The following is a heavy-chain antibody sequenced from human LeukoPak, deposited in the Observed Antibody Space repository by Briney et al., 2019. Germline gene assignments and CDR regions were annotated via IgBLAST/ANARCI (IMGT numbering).Heavy chain of an antibody. V-gene: IGHV1-2*02. CDR1: GYTFTGYY. CDR3: ARDLFLRLICSSTSCSPGY. J-gene: IGHJ4*02. Sequence: ASVKVSCKPSGYTFTGYYMQRVRQPPGQGLGGMGWINPNSGGTNYAQKFQGRVTMTRDTSIITAYMELSRLRSEDTAVYYCARDLFLRLICSSTSCSPGYWGQGTLVTVSS. CDR2: INPNSGGT. D-gene: IGHD2-2*01.